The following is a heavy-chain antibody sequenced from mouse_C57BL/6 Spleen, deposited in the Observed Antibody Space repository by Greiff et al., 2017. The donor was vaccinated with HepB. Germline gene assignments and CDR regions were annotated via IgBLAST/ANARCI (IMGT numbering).Heavy chain of an antibody. CDR1: GYTFISYW. CDR3: ARMVTTASYY. J-gene: IGHJ2*01. V-gene: IGHV1-64*01. D-gene: IGHD2-2*01. CDR2: IHPNSGST. Sequence: QVQLKQPGAELVKPGASVKLSCKASGYTFISYWMHWVKQRPGQGLEWIGMIHPNSGSTNYNEKFKSKATLTVDKSSSTAYMQLSSLTSEDSAVYYCARMVTTASYYWGQGTTLTVSS.